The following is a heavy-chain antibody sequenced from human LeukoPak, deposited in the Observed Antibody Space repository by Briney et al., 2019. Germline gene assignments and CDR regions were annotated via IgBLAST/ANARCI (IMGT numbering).Heavy chain of an antibody. CDR1: GFTFSSYA. Sequence: GGSLRLSCAASGFTFSSYAMHWVRQAPGKGLEWVAVISYDGSNKYYADSVKGRFTISRDNSKNTLYLQMNSLRAEDTAVYYCAKDALMMTQYYYGMDVWGQGTTVTVSS. D-gene: IGHD3-16*01. V-gene: IGHV3-30-3*01. CDR2: ISYDGSNK. CDR3: AKDALMMTQYYYGMDV. J-gene: IGHJ6*02.